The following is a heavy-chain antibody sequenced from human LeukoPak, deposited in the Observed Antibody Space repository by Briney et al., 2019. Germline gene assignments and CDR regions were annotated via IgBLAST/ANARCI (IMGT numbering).Heavy chain of an antibody. CDR1: AGSISSGSYY. CDR3: ARDRRVREVRLYYYYYMDG. J-gene: IGHJ6*03. Sequence: SQTLSLPCTASAGSISSGSYYWSWIRQPAGKGLEWIGRIYTSGSTNYTPSLKSRVTVSVDTSKNQLSLKLSSVTAADTAVYYLARDRRVREVRLYYYYYMDGWGRATT. V-gene: IGHV4-61*02. CDR2: IYTSGST. D-gene: IGHD3-10*01.